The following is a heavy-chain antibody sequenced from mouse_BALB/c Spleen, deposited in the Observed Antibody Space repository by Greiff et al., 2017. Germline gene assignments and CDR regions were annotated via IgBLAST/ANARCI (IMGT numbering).Heavy chain of an antibody. CDR2: IWGDGST. J-gene: IGHJ3*01. D-gene: IGHD1-1*01. CDR3: ARDLYYYGSSFAY. V-gene: IGHV2-6-7*01. CDR1: GFSLTGYG. Sequence: VMLVESGPGLVAPSQSLSITCTVSGFSLTGYGVNWVRQPPGKGLEWLGMIWGDGSTDYNSALKSRLSISKDNSKSQVFLKMNSLQTDDTARYYCARDLYYYGSSFAYWGQGTLVTVSA.